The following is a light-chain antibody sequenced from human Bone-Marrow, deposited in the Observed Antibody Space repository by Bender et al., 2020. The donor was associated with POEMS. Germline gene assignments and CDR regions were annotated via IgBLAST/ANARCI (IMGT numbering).Light chain of an antibody. CDR2: SDN. J-gene: IGLJ3*02. CDR3: AAWDAGLSGGV. CDR1: NSNIGTNA. V-gene: IGLV1-44*01. Sequence: QSVLTQPPSASGTPGQRVTISCSGSNSNIGTNAVNWYQQFPGTAPKLPIYSDNQRPSGVPDRFYAFKSGPSASLAISGLQSEDEADYYCAAWDAGLSGGVFGGGTKLTVL.